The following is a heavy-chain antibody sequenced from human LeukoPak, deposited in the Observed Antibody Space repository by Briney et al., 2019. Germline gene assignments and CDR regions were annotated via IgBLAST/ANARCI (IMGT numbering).Heavy chain of an antibody. V-gene: IGHV4-30-4*08. CDR3: CRVACGSGFCNVDY. J-gene: IGHJ4*02. D-gene: IGHD3-22*01. CDR2: IYHSGNT. Sequence: PSQTLSLTCTVSGDSITSDHYWTWIRQPPGKGLEWISYIYHSGNTYYNPSLRSRVTMSVATSKNQFSLELKSVTAADTAVYYCCRVACGSGFCNVDYWGQGTLVPVTS. CDR1: GDSITSDHY.